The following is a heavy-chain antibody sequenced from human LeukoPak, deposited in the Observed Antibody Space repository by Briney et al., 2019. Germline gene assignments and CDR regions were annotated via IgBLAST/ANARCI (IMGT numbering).Heavy chain of an antibody. D-gene: IGHD3-10*01. Sequence: GGSLRLSCAASGFTFSTYSMHWVRQAPGKGLEYVSAISSNGDRTYYANSVKGRFTISRDNSKNTLFLQMGSLRAEDMAMYYCARSRGLDLHYYHYMDLWGKRATGSVSS. CDR3: ARSRGLDLHYYHYMDL. CDR2: ISSNGDRT. J-gene: IGHJ6*03. CDR1: GFTFSTYS. V-gene: IGHV3-64*01.